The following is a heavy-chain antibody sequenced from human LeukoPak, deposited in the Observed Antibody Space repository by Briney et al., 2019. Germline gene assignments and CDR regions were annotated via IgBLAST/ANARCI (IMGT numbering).Heavy chain of an antibody. CDR3: ARWGTYASTSNWFDP. CDR1: GDSISRSRHF. CDR2: IYNSGST. J-gene: IGHJ5*02. V-gene: IGHV4-39*07. D-gene: IGHD2-2*01. Sequence: SSETLSLTCSVSGDSISRSRHFWAWIRQSPGRGLEWIGYIYNSGSTYYNPSLKSRVTISVDTSKNQFSLRLSSVTAADSAVYYCARWGTYASTSNWFDPWGQGTRVTVSS.